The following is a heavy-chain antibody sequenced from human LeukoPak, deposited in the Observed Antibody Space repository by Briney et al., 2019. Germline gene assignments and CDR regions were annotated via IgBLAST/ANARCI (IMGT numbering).Heavy chain of an antibody. D-gene: IGHD3-10*01. J-gene: IGHJ4*02. Sequence: GGSLRLSCAASGFTFSSYAMSWVRQAPGRGLEWVSAISGSGGSTYYADSVKGRFTISRDNSKNTLYLQMNSLRAEDTAVYYCAKDMGPYMVRGVLDYWGQGTLVTVSS. CDR1: GFTFSSYA. V-gene: IGHV3-23*01. CDR3: AKDMGPYMVRGVLDY. CDR2: ISGSGGST.